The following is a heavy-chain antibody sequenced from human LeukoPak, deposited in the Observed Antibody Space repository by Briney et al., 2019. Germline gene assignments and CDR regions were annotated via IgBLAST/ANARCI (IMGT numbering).Heavy chain of an antibody. Sequence: ASVKVSCKASGYTFTSYGISWVRQAPGQGLEWMGWNSAYNGNTNYAQKLQGRVTMTTDTSTSTAYMELRSLRSDDTAVYYCARNLGYSYGYYYYYYGMDVWGQGTTVTVSS. CDR1: GYTFTSYG. CDR2: NSAYNGNT. J-gene: IGHJ6*02. V-gene: IGHV1-18*01. CDR3: ARNLGYSYGYYYYYYGMDV. D-gene: IGHD5-18*01.